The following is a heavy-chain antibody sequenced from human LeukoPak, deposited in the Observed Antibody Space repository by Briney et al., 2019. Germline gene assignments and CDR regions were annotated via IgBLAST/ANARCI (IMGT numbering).Heavy chain of an antibody. CDR3: ARDRRYCSSTSCYQGNWFDP. CDR1: GFTFSSYS. CDR2: ISSSSSYI. Sequence: GGSLRLSCAASGFTFSSYSMNWVRKAPGKGLERVSSISSSSSYIYYADSVKGRFTISRDNAKNSLYLQMNSLRAEDTAVYYCARDRRYCSSTSCYQGNWFDPWGQGTLVTVSS. V-gene: IGHV3-21*01. D-gene: IGHD2-2*01. J-gene: IGHJ5*02.